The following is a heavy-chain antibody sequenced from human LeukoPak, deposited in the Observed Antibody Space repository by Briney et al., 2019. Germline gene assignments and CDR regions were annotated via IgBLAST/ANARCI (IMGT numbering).Heavy chain of an antibody. CDR3: ARDRVVVVPAAMPGDSYNGMDV. Sequence: ASVKVSCKASGYTFICYGISWVRQAPGQGLEWMGWISAYNGNTKYAQKFQGRVTMTTDTSTSTAYMELRSLRSDDTAVYYCARDRVVVVPAAMPGDSYNGMDVWGQGTTVTVSS. CDR2: ISAYNGNT. J-gene: IGHJ6*02. V-gene: IGHV1-18*01. D-gene: IGHD2-2*01. CDR1: GYTFICYG.